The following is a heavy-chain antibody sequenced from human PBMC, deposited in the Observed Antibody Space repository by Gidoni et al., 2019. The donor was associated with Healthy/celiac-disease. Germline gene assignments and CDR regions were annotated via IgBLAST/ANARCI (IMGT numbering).Heavy chain of an antibody. CDR1: GGSISSGGSY. J-gene: IGHJ6*02. Sequence: QVQLQESGPGLVKPSQTLSLTCTVSGGSISSGGSYWSCLRPPPGKGLEWIGYSYYIGSTYYNPSLKSRVTISVDTSKNQFSLKLSSVTAADTAVYYCARSGQLVVVPAAIEEGGYYYYGMDVWGQGTTVTVSS. CDR3: ARSGQLVVVPAAIEEGGYYYYGMDV. V-gene: IGHV4-31*03. D-gene: IGHD2-2*01. CDR2: SYYIGST.